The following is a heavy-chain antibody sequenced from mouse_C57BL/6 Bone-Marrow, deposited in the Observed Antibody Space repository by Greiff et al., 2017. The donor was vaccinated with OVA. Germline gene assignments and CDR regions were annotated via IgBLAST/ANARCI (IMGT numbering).Heavy chain of an antibody. CDR1: EYEFPSHD. CDR2: IGSGGDYI. D-gene: IGHD2-2*01. V-gene: IGHV5-2*01. Sequence: EVQVVESGGGLVQPGESLKLSCESNEYEFPSHDMSWVRKTPEKRLEWVAYIGSGGDYIYYADTVKGRFTISRDNARNTLYLQMSSLKSEDTAMYYCTREGVYGYDERVWFAYWGQGTLVTVSA. J-gene: IGHJ3*01. CDR3: TREGVYGYDERVWFAY.